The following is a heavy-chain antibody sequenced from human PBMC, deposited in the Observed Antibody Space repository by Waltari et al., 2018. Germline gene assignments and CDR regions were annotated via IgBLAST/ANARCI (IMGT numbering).Heavy chain of an antibody. V-gene: IGHV4-39*07. CDR3: ARDPWDSSGYPYYYGMDV. CDR2: IYYSGST. Sequence: QLQLQESGPGLVKPSETLSLTCTVSGGSIGSSRYYWGWTRQPPGKGLEWIGSIYYSGSTYYNPSLKSRVTISVDTSKNQFSLKLSSVTAADTAVYYCARDPWDSSGYPYYYGMDVWGQGTTVTVSS. J-gene: IGHJ6*02. CDR1: GGSIGSSRYY. D-gene: IGHD3-22*01.